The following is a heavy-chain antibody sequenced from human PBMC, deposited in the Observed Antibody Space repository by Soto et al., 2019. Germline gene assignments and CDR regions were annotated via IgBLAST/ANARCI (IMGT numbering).Heavy chain of an antibody. V-gene: IGHV4-31*03. CDR1: GDSISSTNNY. CDR2: IYYSGST. J-gene: IGHJ6*02. Sequence: SETLSLTCTVSGDSISSTNNYWSWIRQHPGKGLEWIGYIYYSGSTYYNPSLKSRPAISVDTSKNQFSLKLSSVTAAGTAVYYCARTVCSSASCYGYYSYGLDVWGQGTTVTVSS. CDR3: ARTVCSSASCYGYYSYGLDV. D-gene: IGHD2-2*01.